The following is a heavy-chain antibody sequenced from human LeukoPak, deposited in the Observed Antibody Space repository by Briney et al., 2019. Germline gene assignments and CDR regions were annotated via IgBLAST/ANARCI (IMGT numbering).Heavy chain of an antibody. V-gene: IGHV4-59*08. Sequence: SETLSLTCTVPGGSISSYYWSWIRQPPGKGLEWIGYIYYSGSTNYNPSLKSRVTISVDTSKNQFSLKLSSVTAADTAVYYCARHSIVVVPAATNWFDPWGQGTLVTVSS. D-gene: IGHD2-2*01. CDR1: GGSISSYY. CDR3: ARHSIVVVPAATNWFDP. J-gene: IGHJ5*02. CDR2: IYYSGST.